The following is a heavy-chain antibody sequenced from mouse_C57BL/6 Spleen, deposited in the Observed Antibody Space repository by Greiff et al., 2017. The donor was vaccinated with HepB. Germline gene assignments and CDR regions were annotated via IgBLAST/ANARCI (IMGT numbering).Heavy chain of an antibody. V-gene: IGHV1-61*01. J-gene: IGHJ2*01. CDR1: GYTFTSYW. CDR2: IYPSDSET. CDR3: ARWGTTVVAPFDY. D-gene: IGHD1-1*01. Sequence: QVQLQQPGAELVRPGSSVKLSCKASGYTFTSYWMDWVKQRPGQGLEWIGNIYPSDSETHYNQKFKDKATLTVDKSSSTAYMQLSSLTSEDSAVYYGARWGTTVVAPFDYWGQGTTLTVSS.